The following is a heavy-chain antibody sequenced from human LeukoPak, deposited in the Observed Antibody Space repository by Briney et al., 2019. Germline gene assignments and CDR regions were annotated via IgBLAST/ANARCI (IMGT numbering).Heavy chain of an antibody. D-gene: IGHD6-6*01. J-gene: IGHJ4*02. Sequence: ASVKVSCKASGYTFTDYYIHWVRQAPGQGLEWMGWINPNSGGTNSAQKFQGRVTMTRDMSTSTVYMELSSLRSEDTAVYYCARASLAAPNFDYWGQGTLVTVSS. CDR2: INPNSGGT. CDR1: GYTFTDYY. V-gene: IGHV1-2*02. CDR3: ARASLAAPNFDY.